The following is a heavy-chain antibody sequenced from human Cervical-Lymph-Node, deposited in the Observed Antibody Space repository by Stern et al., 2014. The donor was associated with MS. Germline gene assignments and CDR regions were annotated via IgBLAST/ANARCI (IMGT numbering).Heavy chain of an antibody. D-gene: IGHD3-10*01. CDR1: GFTFLSSA. Sequence: QLVQSGPEVKRPGTSVRVSCKASGFTFLSSAMQWVRQARGQRLEGIGFIVVDSAYTRYAQKFHDRVTISRDMSTSTVNMELSSLRSEDTAVYYCAAEGEYIRSGIYHYTGMDVWGQGTTVTVSS. V-gene: IGHV1-58*02. J-gene: IGHJ6*02. CDR2: IVVDSAYT. CDR3: AAEGEYIRSGIYHYTGMDV.